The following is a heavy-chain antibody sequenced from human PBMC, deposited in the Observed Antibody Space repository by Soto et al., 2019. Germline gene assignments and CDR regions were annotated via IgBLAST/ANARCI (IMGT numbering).Heavy chain of an antibody. CDR1: GFTFRSYS. CDR3: ARDAYHWNDVAAFDI. CDR2: ISSSSYI. D-gene: IGHD1-20*01. V-gene: IGHV3-21*01. J-gene: IGHJ3*02. Sequence: GALRLSCAASGFTFRSYSMNWVRQAPGKGLEWVSSISSSSYIYYADSVKGRFTISRDNSKNTLYLQMNSLRAEDTAVYYCARDAYHWNDVAAFDIWGQGTMVTVSS.